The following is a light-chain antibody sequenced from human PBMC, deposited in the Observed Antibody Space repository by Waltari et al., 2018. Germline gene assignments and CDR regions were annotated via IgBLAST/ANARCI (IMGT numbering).Light chain of an antibody. Sequence: EIVLTQSPGTLSLSPGDRATLSCRASQSVRRSLTWYQQKPGQAPRLLIYDTSTRATGIPDRFSGSGSGTDFSLTISRLEPEDVAVYYCQEYVNLPATFGQGTKVEIK. V-gene: IGKV3-20*01. CDR3: QEYVNLPAT. CDR1: QSVRRS. J-gene: IGKJ1*01. CDR2: DTS.